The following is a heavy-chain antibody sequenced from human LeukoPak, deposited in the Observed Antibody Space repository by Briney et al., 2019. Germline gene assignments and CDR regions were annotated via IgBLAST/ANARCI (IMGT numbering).Heavy chain of an antibody. Sequence: PGGSLRLSCAASGFTFDDYAMHWVRQAPGKGLEWVSGISWNSGSIGYADSVKGRFTISRDNAKNSLYLQMNSLRAEDTALYYCAKDILANIAAAGVDYWGQGTLVTVSS. CDR2: ISWNSGSI. CDR1: GFTFDDYA. D-gene: IGHD6-13*01. CDR3: AKDILANIAAAGVDY. J-gene: IGHJ4*02. V-gene: IGHV3-9*01.